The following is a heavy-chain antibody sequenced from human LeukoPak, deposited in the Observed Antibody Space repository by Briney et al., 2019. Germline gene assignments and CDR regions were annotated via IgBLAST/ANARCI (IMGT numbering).Heavy chain of an antibody. J-gene: IGHJ4*02. CDR1: GYTFTNYY. D-gene: IGHD6-19*01. Sequence: GASVKVSCKASGYTFTNYYMHWVRQAPGQGLEWMGIINPSGGSTSYAQKFQGRVTMARDTSTSTVYMELSSLRSEDTAVYYCASQRAGSGGWYQANGYWGQGTLVTVSS. CDR2: INPSGGST. CDR3: ASQRAGSGGWYQANGY. V-gene: IGHV1-46*01.